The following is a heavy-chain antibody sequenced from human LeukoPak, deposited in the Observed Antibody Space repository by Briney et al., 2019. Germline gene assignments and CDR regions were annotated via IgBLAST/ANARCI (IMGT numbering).Heavy chain of an antibody. D-gene: IGHD1-26*01. J-gene: IGHJ3*02. V-gene: IGHV4-59*08. CDR2: IYYSGST. Sequence: SETLSLTCTVSGDSISFNYWNWIRQPPGKGLEWIGYIYYSGSTYYNPSLKSRVTISVDTSKNRFSLKLSSVTAADTAVYYCARFTVGALGAFDIWGQGTMVTVSS. CDR3: ARFTVGALGAFDI. CDR1: GDSISFNY.